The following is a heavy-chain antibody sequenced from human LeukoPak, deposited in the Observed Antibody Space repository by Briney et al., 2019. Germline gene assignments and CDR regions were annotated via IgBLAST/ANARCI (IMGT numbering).Heavy chain of an antibody. CDR2: IKSKTDGGTT. D-gene: IGHD3-9*01. V-gene: IGHV3-15*01. Sequence: GGSLRLSCAASGSTFSNAWMSWVRQAPGKGLEWVGRIKSKTDGGTTDYAAPVKGRFTISRDDSKNTLYLQMNSLKTEDTAVYYCTTEGYDILTGLYYFDYWGQGTLVTVSS. CDR3: TTEGYDILTGLYYFDY. CDR1: GSTFSNAW. J-gene: IGHJ4*02.